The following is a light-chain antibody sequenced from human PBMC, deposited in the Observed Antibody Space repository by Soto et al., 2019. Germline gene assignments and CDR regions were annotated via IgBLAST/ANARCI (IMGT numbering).Light chain of an antibody. V-gene: IGKV3-11*01. CDR2: ATS. J-gene: IGKJ3*01. Sequence: EIVLTQSPATLSLSPGERATLSCRASQSVSSYLAWYQQRPGQPPRLLIYATSNRATGIPARFSGSGSGTDFTLTINSLEPEDFAVYFCQQRTNWPTFGPGTKVDI. CDR1: QSVSSY. CDR3: QQRTNWPT.